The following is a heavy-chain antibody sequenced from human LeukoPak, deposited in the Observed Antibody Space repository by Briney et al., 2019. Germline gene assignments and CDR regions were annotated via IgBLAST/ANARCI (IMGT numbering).Heavy chain of an antibody. J-gene: IGHJ4*02. Sequence: GASVKVSCEASGYTFTNYYIHWVRQAPGQGLEWMGIINPSGGSTTYAQKFQGRVTMTRDTSTSTVYMELSSLRSEDTAVYYCARGGKGNADGYTQALNYWGQGTLVTVSS. D-gene: IGHD5-24*01. CDR3: ARGGKGNADGYTQALNY. CDR2: INPSGGST. V-gene: IGHV1-46*01. CDR1: GYTFTNYY.